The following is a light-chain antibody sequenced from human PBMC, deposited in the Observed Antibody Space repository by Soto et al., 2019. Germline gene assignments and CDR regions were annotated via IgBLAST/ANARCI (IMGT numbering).Light chain of an antibody. Sequence: VVTHSPATLSVFPGETATLSCRASQSVSSDLAWYQQRPGQAPRLLIYGASTRATGIPARFRGSGSGTEFRLTISSLQSEDFATYYCQQYNTWHPKMAFGRGTKVDIK. CDR2: GAS. CDR3: QQYNTWHPKMA. V-gene: IGKV3-15*01. CDR1: QSVSSD. J-gene: IGKJ1*01.